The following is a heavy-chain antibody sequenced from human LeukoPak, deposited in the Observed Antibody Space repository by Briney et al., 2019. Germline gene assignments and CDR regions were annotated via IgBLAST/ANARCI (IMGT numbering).Heavy chain of an antibody. J-gene: IGHJ4*02. CDR2: ICGSGGST. CDR1: GFTFSSYS. Sequence: PGGSLSLSCAASGFTFSSYSMSWVRQAPGKGLEWVSAICGSGGSTYYADSVKGRFTISRDNSKNTLYLQMNSLRAEDTAVYYCAKVGGAVAGKSGFDYWGQGTLVTVSS. CDR3: AKVGGAVAGKSGFDY. D-gene: IGHD6-19*01. V-gene: IGHV3-23*01.